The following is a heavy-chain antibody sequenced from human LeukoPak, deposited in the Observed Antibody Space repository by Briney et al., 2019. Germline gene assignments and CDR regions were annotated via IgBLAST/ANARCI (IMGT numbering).Heavy chain of an antibody. D-gene: IGHD6-13*01. J-gene: IGHJ6*03. CDR1: GGTFSSYA. Sequence: SVEFSCKASGGTFSSYAISWVRQAPGQGLEWMGGIIPIFGTANYAQKFQGRVTITTDESTSTAYMELSSLRSEDTAMYYCARSGYSSSWYGYLYYYMDVWGKGTTVTVSS. V-gene: IGHV1-69*05. CDR3: ARSGYSSSWYGYLYYYMDV. CDR2: IIPIFGTA.